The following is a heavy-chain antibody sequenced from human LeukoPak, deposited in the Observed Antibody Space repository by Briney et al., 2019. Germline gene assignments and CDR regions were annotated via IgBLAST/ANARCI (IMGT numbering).Heavy chain of an antibody. D-gene: IGHD3-10*01. Sequence: PGRSQRLACAASGFSFSSLPMHGVRQAPGKGLEWVAFISYDESNKYYADSVKGRFTISRDNAKNSLYLQMNSLRDEDTAVYYCASLYGSGSYVAYYYGMDVWGQGTTVTVSS. J-gene: IGHJ6*02. V-gene: IGHV3-30*04. CDR3: ASLYGSGSYVAYYYGMDV. CDR2: ISYDESNK. CDR1: GFSFSSLP.